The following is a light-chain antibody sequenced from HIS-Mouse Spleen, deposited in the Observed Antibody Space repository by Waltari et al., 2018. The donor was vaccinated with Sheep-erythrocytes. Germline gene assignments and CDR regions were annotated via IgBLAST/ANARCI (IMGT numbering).Light chain of an antibody. J-gene: IGLJ3*02. Sequence: NFMLTQPHSLSESPGKTVTISCTRSSGSIASNYVQWYQQRPGSAPTTVIYEDNQRPSGVPGRCSGSIDSFSNSASLTISGLKTEDEADYYGQSYDSSNHGVFGGGTKLTVL. CDR2: EDN. CDR1: SGSIASNY. CDR3: QSYDSSNHGV. V-gene: IGLV6-57*04.